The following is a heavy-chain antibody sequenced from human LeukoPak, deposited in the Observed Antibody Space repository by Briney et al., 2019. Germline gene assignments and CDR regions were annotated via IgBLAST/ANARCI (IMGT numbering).Heavy chain of an antibody. Sequence: SETLSLTCTVSGGSISSGGYYWSWIRQPPGKGLEWIGYIYYSGSTNYNPSLKSRVTISVDTSKNQFSLKLSSVTAADTAVYYCASVRAHGSITMVRGVIKEDVWGQGTTVTVSS. J-gene: IGHJ6*02. CDR3: ASVRAHGSITMVRGVIKEDV. CDR2: IYYSGST. V-gene: IGHV4-61*08. D-gene: IGHD3-10*01. CDR1: GGSISSGGYY.